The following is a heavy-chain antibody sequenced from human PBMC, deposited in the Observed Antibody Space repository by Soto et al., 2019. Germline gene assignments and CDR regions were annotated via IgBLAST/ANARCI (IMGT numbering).Heavy chain of an antibody. CDR2: ISSTADGT. CDR1: GFTFSSYA. CDR3: AQAISRGRQIDY. Sequence: EVQLLESGGGLVQPGGSLRLSCAASGFTFSSYAMGWVRQAPGKGLEWVSTISSTADGTDYADSVKGRFTISRDNSKNTLYLQMNSLRAEDTAVYYCAQAISRGRQIDYWGQGTLVTVSS. D-gene: IGHD2-2*01. V-gene: IGHV3-23*01. J-gene: IGHJ4*02.